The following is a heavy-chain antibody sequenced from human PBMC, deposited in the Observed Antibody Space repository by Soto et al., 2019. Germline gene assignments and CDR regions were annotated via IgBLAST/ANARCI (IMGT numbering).Heavy chain of an antibody. J-gene: IGHJ4*02. CDR1: GFSLRDYAVG. Sequence: QITLKESGPTLVKPTQTLTLTCTFSGFSLRDYAVGVGWIRQPPGKALEWLSFIYWNDNEYYSPSLRSRLTSSKETSESQVVVTMTNREPGDRARGYGGQGSGWLFDYWGQGTLVTVSS. D-gene: IGHD6-19*01. CDR2: IYWNDNE. V-gene: IGHV2-5*01. CDR3: GQGSGWLFDY.